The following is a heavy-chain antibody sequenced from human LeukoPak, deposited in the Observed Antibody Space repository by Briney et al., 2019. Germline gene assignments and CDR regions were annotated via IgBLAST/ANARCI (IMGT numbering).Heavy chain of an antibody. J-gene: IGHJ3*02. CDR1: GGTFSSYT. D-gene: IGHD2-2*01. Sequence: SVKVSCKASGGTFSSYTISWVRQAPGQGLEWMGRIIPILGIANYAQKFQGRVTITADKSTSTAYMELSSLRSEDTAVCYCARGPVVPAALSPDAFDIWGQGTMVTVSS. CDR3: ARGPVVPAALSPDAFDI. V-gene: IGHV1-69*02. CDR2: IIPILGIA.